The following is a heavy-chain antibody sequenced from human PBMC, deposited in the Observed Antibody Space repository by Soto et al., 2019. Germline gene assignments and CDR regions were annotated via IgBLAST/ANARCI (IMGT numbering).Heavy chain of an antibody. D-gene: IGHD6-13*01. CDR1: GFTFNIYC. Sequence: GGSLRLSCAASGFTFNIYCMHWVRLAPGRGAEWVAVIWYDGTNTYYADSVKGRFTISRDNAGSTLYLQMNNLRAEDTALYFCARDANLGVTSSWFFDSWGQGTRVTVSS. J-gene: IGHJ4*02. CDR3: ARDANLGVTSSWFFDS. CDR2: IWYDGTNT. V-gene: IGHV3-33*01.